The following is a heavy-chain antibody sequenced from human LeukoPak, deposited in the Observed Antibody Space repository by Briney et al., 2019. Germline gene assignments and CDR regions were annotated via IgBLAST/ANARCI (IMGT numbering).Heavy chain of an antibody. Sequence: GGCLRLSCAAYGFTLSNYGMQWVRQAPGKGLEWVAVISYDGSNKYYVDSVKGRFTISRDNSKNTLYLQMNSLRDEDSAVYYCAKAEVGILDHWGQGTRVTVSS. D-gene: IGHD1-26*01. V-gene: IGHV3-30*18. CDR1: GFTLSNYG. CDR3: AKAEVGILDH. CDR2: ISYDGSNK. J-gene: IGHJ4*02.